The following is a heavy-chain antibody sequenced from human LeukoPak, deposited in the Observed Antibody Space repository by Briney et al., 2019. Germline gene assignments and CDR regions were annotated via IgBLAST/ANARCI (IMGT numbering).Heavy chain of an antibody. J-gene: IGHJ4*02. Sequence: GESLKISCKGSGYSFTNYWIGWVRQMPGKGLEWMGIIYPGDSDTRYSPSFQGQVTISTDKSISTAYLQWSSLKASDTAMYYCVRLYDSSGYHFDYWGQGTLVTVSS. CDR3: VRLYDSSGYHFDY. V-gene: IGHV5-51*01. D-gene: IGHD3-22*01. CDR1: GYSFTNYW. CDR2: IYPGDSDT.